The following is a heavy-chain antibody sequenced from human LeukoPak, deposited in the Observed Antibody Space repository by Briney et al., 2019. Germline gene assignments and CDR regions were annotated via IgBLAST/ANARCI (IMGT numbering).Heavy chain of an antibody. Sequence: PSETLSLTCTVSGGSLSTYYWSWIRQSPGKGLEWIGYIYYSGITNYNPSLQSRATISADTSKNQFSLSLTSVTAADTAVYYCARGAGSVAFGIWGQGTVVTVSS. CDR2: IYYSGIT. D-gene: IGHD3-10*01. CDR1: GGSLSTYY. J-gene: IGHJ3*02. CDR3: ARGAGSVAFGI. V-gene: IGHV4-59*01.